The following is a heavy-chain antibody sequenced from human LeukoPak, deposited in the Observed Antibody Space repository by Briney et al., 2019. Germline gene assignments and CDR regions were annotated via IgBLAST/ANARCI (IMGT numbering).Heavy chain of an antibody. J-gene: IGHJ4*02. Sequence: SETLSLTCTVSGGSISSYYWSWIRQPPGKGLEWIGYIYYSGSTNYNPSLKSRVTISVDTSKNQFSLKLSSVTAADTAVYYCARHWVQLWHIDYWGQGTLVTVSS. V-gene: IGHV4-59*08. D-gene: IGHD5-18*01. CDR1: GGSISSYY. CDR2: IYYSGST. CDR3: ARHWVQLWHIDY.